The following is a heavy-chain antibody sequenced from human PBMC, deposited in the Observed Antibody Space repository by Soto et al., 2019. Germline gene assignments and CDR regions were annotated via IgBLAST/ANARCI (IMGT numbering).Heavy chain of an antibody. CDR3: AREKPLVRRNDPFDI. D-gene: IGHD6-13*01. CDR2: INPNGGST. CDR1: GYTFINYY. J-gene: IGHJ3*02. Sequence: QVQLVQSGAEVKKPGASVKVSCKASGYTFINYYMHWVRQAPGHGLEWMGIINPNGGSTTYAQKFQGRVPLTRDTSPNTVNMELSSLRSDHTAVYYCAREKPLVRRNDPFDIWGQGTMVTVSS. V-gene: IGHV1-46*01.